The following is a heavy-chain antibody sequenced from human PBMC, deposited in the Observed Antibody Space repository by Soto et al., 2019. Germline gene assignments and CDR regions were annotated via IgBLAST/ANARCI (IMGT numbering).Heavy chain of an antibody. J-gene: IGHJ6*02. CDR2: IYYSGST. CDR1: GGSISSSSYY. Sequence: SETLSLTCTVSGGSISSSSYYWGWIRQPTGKGLEWIGSIYYSGSTNYNHSLKSRVTISVDTSKNQFSLKLSSVTAADTAVYYCARDWVTTGGYYYGMDVWGQGTTVTVSS. V-gene: IGHV4-39*07. CDR3: ARDWVTTGGYYYGMDV. D-gene: IGHD4-17*01.